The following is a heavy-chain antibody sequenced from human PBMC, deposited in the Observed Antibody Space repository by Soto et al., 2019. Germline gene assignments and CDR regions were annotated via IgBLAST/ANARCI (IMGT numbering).Heavy chain of an antibody. CDR1: GGTFSSYA. CDR2: IIPIFGTA. J-gene: IGHJ6*02. Sequence: QVQLVQSGAEVKKPGSSVKVSCKASGGTFSSYAISWVRQAPGQGLEWMGGIIPIFGTANYAQKFQGRVKITAYKATSTAYMELSSLRSEDTAVYYCARDRTAAAGTFYDYYGMDVWGQGTTVTVSS. CDR3: ARDRTAAAGTFYDYYGMDV. V-gene: IGHV1-69*06. D-gene: IGHD6-13*01.